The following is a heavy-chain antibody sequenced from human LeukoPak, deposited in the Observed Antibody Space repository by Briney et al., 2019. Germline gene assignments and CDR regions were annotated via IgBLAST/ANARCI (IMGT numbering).Heavy chain of an antibody. D-gene: IGHD1-26*01. CDR1: GYIFTSYG. V-gene: IGHV1-18*01. CDR3: ARDHLGSGSYSSGERVY. CDR2: ISTHNGNT. J-gene: IGHJ4*02. Sequence: ASVKVSCKASGYIFTSYGISWVRQAPGQGLEWMGWISTHNGNTNYAQKLQGRVTMTTDTSTSTAYMELGSLRSDDTAVYYCARDHLGSGSYSSGERVYWGQGTLVTVSS.